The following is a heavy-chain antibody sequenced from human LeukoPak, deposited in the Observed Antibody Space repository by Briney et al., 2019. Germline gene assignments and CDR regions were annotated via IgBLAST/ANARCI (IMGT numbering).Heavy chain of an antibody. J-gene: IGHJ4*02. CDR3: AREHWDFDY. CDR2: ISGSGEST. CDR1: GFTFSSYG. D-gene: IGHD1/OR15-1a*01. Sequence: GGSLRLSCVASGFTFSSYGMHWVRQAPGKGLEWVSEISGSGESTYYGDSVKGRFTISRDNSKNTLYLQMNSLRAGDTAVYYCAREHWDFDYWGQGTLVTVSS. V-gene: IGHV3-23*01.